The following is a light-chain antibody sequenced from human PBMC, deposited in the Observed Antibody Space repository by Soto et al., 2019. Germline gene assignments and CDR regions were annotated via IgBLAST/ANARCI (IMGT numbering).Light chain of an antibody. J-gene: IGLJ3*02. V-gene: IGLV1-40*01. CDR3: QSNANSQSVLWV. Sequence: QSVLTQPPSVSGAPGQRVTISCTGSSTNIGAGYYVHWYQHHPGTAPKLLIYGNSNRPSGVPDRFSGSKSGTSASLAITGLGAEDEADDYCQSNANSQSVLWVFGGGTKLTVL. CDR1: STNIGAGYY. CDR2: GNS.